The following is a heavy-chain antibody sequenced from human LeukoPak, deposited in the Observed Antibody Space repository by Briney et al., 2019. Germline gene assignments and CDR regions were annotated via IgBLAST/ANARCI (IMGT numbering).Heavy chain of an antibody. CDR1: GGSFSGYY. J-gene: IGHJ6*03. Sequence: SETLSLTCAVYGGSFSGYYWSWIRQPPGKGLEWIGEINHSGSTNYNPSLKSRVTISVDTSKNQFSLKLSSVTAADTAVYYCARARGGGFGEFYYYYYMDVWGKGTTATVSS. CDR2: INHSGST. V-gene: IGHV4-34*01. CDR3: ARARGGGFGEFYYYYYMDV. D-gene: IGHD3-10*01.